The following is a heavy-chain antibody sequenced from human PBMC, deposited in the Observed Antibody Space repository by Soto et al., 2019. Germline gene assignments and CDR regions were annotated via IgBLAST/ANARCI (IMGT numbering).Heavy chain of an antibody. CDR1: SASLGDHY. V-gene: IGHV4-34*03. CDR3: TVARLRLRSWFTP. Sequence: TLSLTCAVFSASLGDHYWAWIRQSPDKGLEWIGAVHPSGSTDYNPSLKSRLTLSLDTAESQFSLELRSVTAADTAVYYCTVARLRLRSWFTPWGRGSLVTVSS. CDR2: VHPSGST. D-gene: IGHD2-21*02. J-gene: IGHJ5*02.